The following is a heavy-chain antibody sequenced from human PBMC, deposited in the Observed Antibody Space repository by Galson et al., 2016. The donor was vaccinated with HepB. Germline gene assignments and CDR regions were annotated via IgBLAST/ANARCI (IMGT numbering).Heavy chain of an antibody. CDR2: ISYDGSDK. Sequence: SLRPSSAASGFTFSSYGMHWVRQAPGKGLEWVAVISYDGSDKYYADSVKGRSTISRDNSKNTLNLQMNSLRAEDTAVYYCAKDRRYYDSSGYFWEGYYYDGMDVWGQGTTVTVSS. V-gene: IGHV3-30*18. CDR3: AKDRRYYDSSGYFWEGYYYDGMDV. D-gene: IGHD3-22*01. J-gene: IGHJ6*02. CDR1: GFTFSSYG.